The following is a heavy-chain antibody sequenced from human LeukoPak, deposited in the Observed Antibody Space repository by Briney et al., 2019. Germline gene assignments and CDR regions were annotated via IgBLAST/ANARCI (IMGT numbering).Heavy chain of an antibody. V-gene: IGHV1-18*01. CDR3: ARDQYYDSSGYFDY. D-gene: IGHD3-22*01. J-gene: IGHJ4*02. Sequence: GASVKVSCKASGYTFTSYGISWVRQAPGQGLEWMGWISAYNGNTNYAQKHQGRVTMTTDTSTSTAYMELRSLRSDDTAVYYCARDQYYDSSGYFDYWGQGTLVTVSS. CDR2: ISAYNGNT. CDR1: GYTFTSYG.